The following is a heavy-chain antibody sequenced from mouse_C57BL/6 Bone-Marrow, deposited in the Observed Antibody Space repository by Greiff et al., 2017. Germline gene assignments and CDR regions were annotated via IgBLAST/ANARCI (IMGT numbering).Heavy chain of an antibody. Sequence: EVKLQQSVAELVRPGASVKLSCTASGFNIKNTYMHWVKQRPEQGLEWIGRIDPANGNTKYAPKFQGKATITADTSSNTASLQLSSLTSEDTAIYYCAPYYYGSSYGDYWGQGTTLTVSS. CDR3: APYYYGSSYGDY. CDR1: GFNIKNTY. J-gene: IGHJ2*01. V-gene: IGHV14-3*01. CDR2: IDPANGNT. D-gene: IGHD1-1*01.